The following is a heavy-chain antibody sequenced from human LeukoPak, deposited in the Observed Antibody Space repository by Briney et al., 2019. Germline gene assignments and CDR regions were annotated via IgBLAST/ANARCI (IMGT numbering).Heavy chain of an antibody. Sequence: NPSETLSLTCTVSGGSISSSLYHWGWIRQSPGKNLEWLGSIYYTGTTHYNPSLKSRVTISVDTSKNQFSLNLSSVTAADTAVYFCARIRPGLVEPYYFDYWGQGTLVTVSS. V-gene: IGHV4-39*01. CDR2: IYYTGTT. CDR3: ARIRPGLVEPYYFDY. D-gene: IGHD2-8*02. CDR1: GGSISSSLYH. J-gene: IGHJ4*02.